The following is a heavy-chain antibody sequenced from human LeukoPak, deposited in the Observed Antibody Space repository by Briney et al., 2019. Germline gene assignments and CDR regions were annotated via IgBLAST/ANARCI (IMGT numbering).Heavy chain of an antibody. V-gene: IGHV4-34*01. J-gene: IGHJ6*03. D-gene: IGHD2-21*01. CDR1: GGSLTSYS. Sequence: SETLSLTCVAYGGSLTSYSWSWVRQSPGKVLEWIGEINHGGSTNYNPSLKSRVTISLDTSENQFSLRLSSVTAADTAVFYCARVRAFRPNVDRAYYYYMDVWGKGTTVTVSS. CDR3: ARVRAFRPNVDRAYYYYMDV. CDR2: INHGGST.